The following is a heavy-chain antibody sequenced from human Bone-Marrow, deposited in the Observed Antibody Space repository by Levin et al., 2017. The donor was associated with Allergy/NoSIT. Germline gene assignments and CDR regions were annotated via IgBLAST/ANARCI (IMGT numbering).Heavy chain of an antibody. D-gene: IGHD3-3*01. CDR1: GFTFGDYA. Sequence: PGGSLRLSCAASGFTFGDYAMSWVRQAPGKGLEWVSGISGTALFTYYADSVKGRFTISRDNSRNTLSLLMNNLRAEDTALYYCARDPLRGAIFGVQGTLVIVSS. CDR3: ARDPLRGAIF. V-gene: IGHV3-23*01. J-gene: IGHJ4*02. CDR2: ISGTALFT.